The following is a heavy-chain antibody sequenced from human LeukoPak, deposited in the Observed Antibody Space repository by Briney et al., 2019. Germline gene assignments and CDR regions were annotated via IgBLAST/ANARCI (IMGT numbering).Heavy chain of an antibody. D-gene: IGHD5-12*01. CDR2: IKQDGSEK. Sequence: GGSLRLSCAASGFTFSSYWMSWVRQAPGKGLEWVANIKQDGSEKYYVDSVKGRFTISRDNSKNTLYLQMGSLRAEDMSVYYCARDGAASGYSGYDLWGQGTLVTVSS. J-gene: IGHJ4*02. CDR1: GFTFSSYW. CDR3: ARDGAASGYSGYDL. V-gene: IGHV3-7*01.